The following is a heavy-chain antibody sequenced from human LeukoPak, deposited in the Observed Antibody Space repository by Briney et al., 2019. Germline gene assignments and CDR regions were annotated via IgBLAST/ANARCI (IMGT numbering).Heavy chain of an antibody. Sequence: SGPAMVKPTQTLTLTCTFSGFSLSTSGMCVSCIRQPPGQALEWLATIDWDADKYYSTSMKTRLTISKDTSKNRVVLTMTNMDPVDTATYYCARLTGALIDYWGQGTLVTVSS. CDR2: IDWDADK. J-gene: IGHJ4*02. CDR1: GFSLSTSGMC. V-gene: IGHV2-70*01. D-gene: IGHD1-20*01. CDR3: ARLTGALIDY.